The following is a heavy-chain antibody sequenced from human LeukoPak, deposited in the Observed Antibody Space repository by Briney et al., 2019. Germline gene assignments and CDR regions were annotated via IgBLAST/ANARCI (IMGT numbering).Heavy chain of an antibody. D-gene: IGHD4-23*01. CDR2: IYYRGNT. J-gene: IGHJ1*01. CDR1: GGSISCGIYY. Sequence: SETLSLTCTVSGGSISCGIYYWAWLRQPPGKGLEWFGGIYYRGNTHYNPSLNSRVTLSVDTSKNQFSLNLSSVTAADTAVYYCARHGDGGPAEYFRHWGQGTLVTVSS. CDR3: ARHGDGGPAEYFRH. V-gene: IGHV4-39*01.